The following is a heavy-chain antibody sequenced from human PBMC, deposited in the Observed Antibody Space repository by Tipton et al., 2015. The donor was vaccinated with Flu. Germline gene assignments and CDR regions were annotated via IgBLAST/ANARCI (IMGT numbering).Heavy chain of an antibody. CDR3: ANGPVTKYGMDV. CDR1: GFTFSSYA. J-gene: IGHJ6*02. Sequence: SLRLSCAASGFTFSSYAMSWVRQAPEKGLEWVSAISGIGDSIHYADSVKGRFTISRDNSKNTLYLQMRSLRAEDTAIYYCANGPVTKYGMDVWGQGTTVTVSS. D-gene: IGHD4-17*01. V-gene: IGHV3-23*01. CDR2: ISGIGDSI.